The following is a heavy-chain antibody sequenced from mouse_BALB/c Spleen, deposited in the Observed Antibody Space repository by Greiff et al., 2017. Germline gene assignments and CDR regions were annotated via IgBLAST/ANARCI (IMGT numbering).Heavy chain of an antibody. J-gene: IGHJ2*01. Sequence: EVQRVESGGGLVQPGGSRKLSCAVSGFTFSSFGMHWVRQAPEKGLVWVAYISSGSSTIYYADTVKGRFTISRDNPKNTLFLQMTSLRSEDTAMYYCARGYDLDYWGQGTTLTVSA. CDR1: GFTFSSFG. D-gene: IGHD2-3*01. CDR3: ARGYDLDY. V-gene: IGHV5-17*02. CDR2: ISSGSSTI.